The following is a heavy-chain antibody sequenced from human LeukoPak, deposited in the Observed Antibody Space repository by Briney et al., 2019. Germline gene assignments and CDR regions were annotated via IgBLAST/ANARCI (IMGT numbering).Heavy chain of an antibody. CDR3: ARGYPYYDILTGLDY. Sequence: PGGSLRLSCAASGFTFSSYAMHWVRQAPGKGLEGVAVISYDGSNKYYADSVKGRFTVSRDNSKNTLYLQMNSLRAEDTAVYYCARGYPYYDILTGLDYWGQGTLVTVSS. V-gene: IGHV3-30-3*01. J-gene: IGHJ4*02. CDR2: ISYDGSNK. CDR1: GFTFSSYA. D-gene: IGHD3-9*01.